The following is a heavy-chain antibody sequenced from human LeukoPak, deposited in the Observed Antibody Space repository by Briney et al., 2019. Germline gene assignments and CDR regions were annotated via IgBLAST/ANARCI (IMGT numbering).Heavy chain of an antibody. J-gene: IGHJ4*02. CDR1: GFIFGSYA. V-gene: IGHV3-23*01. CDR2: ISAGGDSS. D-gene: IGHD6-13*01. Sequence: GGSLRLSCAASGFIFGSYAMSWVRQTPGRGLEWVSSISAGGDSSYYAASVKGRFTISRDSSKNTLYLQINSLRAEDTAVYYCAKGHPGQQLINTYFDYWGQGTLVTVSS. CDR3: AKGHPGQQLINTYFDY.